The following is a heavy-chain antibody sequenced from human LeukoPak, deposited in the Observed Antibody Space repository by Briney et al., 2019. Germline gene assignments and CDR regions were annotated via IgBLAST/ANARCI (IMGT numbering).Heavy chain of an antibody. J-gene: IGHJ4*02. CDR2: IYSSGNT. CDR3: ARSGIAAASQYYFDS. Sequence: PSQTLSLTSTVSGGSISSGGNYWNWIRHHPGKGLEWIGYIYSSGNTYYNPSLKSRLTISVDTSKNQFSLKLISVTAADTAVYFCARSGIAAASQYYFDSWGQGTLVTVSS. D-gene: IGHD6-13*01. CDR1: GGSISSGGNY. V-gene: IGHV4-31*03.